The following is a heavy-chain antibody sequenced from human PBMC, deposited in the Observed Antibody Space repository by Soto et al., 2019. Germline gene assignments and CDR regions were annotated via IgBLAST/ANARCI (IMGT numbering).Heavy chain of an antibody. D-gene: IGHD3-22*01. CDR1: DGSMNSDSSY. V-gene: IGHV4-39*01. CDR2: INHSGST. Sequence: SETLSLSCRVSDGSMNSDSSYWGWIRQPPGKGLEWIGVINHSGSTYHNLSLKGRVTMSVDASRNQFSLKLTSMTAADTAVYYCARLGGYVSVGYYYLWDSWGQGTLVTVSS. J-gene: IGHJ4*02. CDR3: ARLGGYVSVGYYYLWDS.